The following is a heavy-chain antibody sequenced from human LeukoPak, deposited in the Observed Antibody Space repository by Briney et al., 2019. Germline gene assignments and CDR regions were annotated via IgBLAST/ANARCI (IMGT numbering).Heavy chain of an antibody. V-gene: IGHV4-38-2*01. D-gene: IGHD1-26*01. J-gene: IGHJ6*03. CDR1: DYSISSGYH. CDR3: SRGYIGNSGRYYYYMDV. Sequence: SETLSLTCAVSDYSISSGYHWGWIRQPPEKGLEWIGSISRSGSTYYSPSLKGRVTMSVDSSKNEFSLNLSSVTAEDKDMYFCSRGYIGNSGRYYYYMDVWGKGTTVTVSS. CDR2: ISRSGST.